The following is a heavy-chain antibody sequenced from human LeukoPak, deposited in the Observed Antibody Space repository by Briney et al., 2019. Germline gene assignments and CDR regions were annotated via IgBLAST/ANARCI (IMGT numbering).Heavy chain of an antibody. CDR3: ARKKLRAYYMDV. J-gene: IGHJ6*03. D-gene: IGHD4-17*01. CDR1: GYPISSGYH. Sequence: SETLSLTCVVSGYPISSGYHWGWIRQPPGEGLEWIGSVYRSGSTYYNPSLKSRVTISVDTSKNQFSLKLSSVTAADTAVYYCARKKLRAYYMDVWGKGTTVTVSS. V-gene: IGHV4-38-2*01. CDR2: VYRSGST.